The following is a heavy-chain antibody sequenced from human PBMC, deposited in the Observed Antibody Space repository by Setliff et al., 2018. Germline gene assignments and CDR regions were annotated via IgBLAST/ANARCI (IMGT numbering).Heavy chain of an antibody. CDR1: GFTFSSYS. D-gene: IGHD3-3*01. J-gene: IGHJ3*02. CDR3: ARGYTYYDFWSGPSSDAFDI. Sequence: GGSLRLSCAASGFTFSSYSMNWVRQAPGKGLEWVSYISSSSSTIYYADSVKGRFAISRDNAKNSLYLQMNSLRAEDTAVYYCARGYTYYDFWSGPSSDAFDIWGQGTMVTVSS. CDR2: ISSSSSTI. V-gene: IGHV3-48*01.